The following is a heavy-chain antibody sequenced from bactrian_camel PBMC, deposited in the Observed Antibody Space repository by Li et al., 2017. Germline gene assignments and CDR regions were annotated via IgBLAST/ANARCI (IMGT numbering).Heavy chain of an antibody. CDR2: VNSGGGTT. D-gene: IGHD3*01. CDR3: GAGRSLYDLQRARPEY. Sequence: QLVESGGGLVQPGGSLRLSCAASGFTFSSYWMFWVRQAPGKGLEWVSAVNSGGGTTYYADSVKGRFTISRDNAKNTVYLQMNSLKPEDTAMYYCGAGRSLYDLQRARPEYWGQGTQVTVS. J-gene: IGHJ4*01. V-gene: IGHV3S25*01. CDR1: GFTFSSYW.